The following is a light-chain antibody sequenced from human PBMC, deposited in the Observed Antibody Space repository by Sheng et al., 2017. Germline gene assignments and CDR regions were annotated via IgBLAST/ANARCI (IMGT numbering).Light chain of an antibody. CDR1: QSVFYNSNNKNF. V-gene: IGKV4-1*01. CDR2: WAS. Sequence: DIVMTQSPDSLTVSLGERATIDCKSSQSVFYNSNNKNFLAWYQQKPGQPPKLLIYWASTRQSGVPDRFGGSGSETDFTLTISSLQAEDVAVYYCQQYYTSPPTFGGGTEGRRSN. J-gene: IGKJ4*01. CDR3: QQYYTSPPT.